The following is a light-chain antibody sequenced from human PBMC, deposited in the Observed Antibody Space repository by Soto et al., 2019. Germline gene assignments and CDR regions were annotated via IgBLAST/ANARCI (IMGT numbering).Light chain of an antibody. CDR1: QGVSSN. V-gene: IGKV3-15*01. CDR3: QQYNNWPLT. J-gene: IGKJ4*01. CDR2: GAS. Sequence: EIALTQAPATWAFSPGERAILSCRASQGVSSNLAWYQQKPGQGPRLLIYGASTRATGIPGRFSGSGSGTEFTLTISSLQSEDFAVYYCQQYNNWPLTFGGGTKVDI.